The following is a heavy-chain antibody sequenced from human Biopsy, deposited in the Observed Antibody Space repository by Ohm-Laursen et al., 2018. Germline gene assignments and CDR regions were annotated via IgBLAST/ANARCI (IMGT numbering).Heavy chain of an antibody. V-gene: IGHV4-59*01. CDR1: GDSISSYY. D-gene: IGHD1-26*01. J-gene: IGHJ4*02. CDR2: IYYSGST. Sequence: SETLSLTCTVSGDSISSYYWSWIRQPPGKGLEWIGYIYYSGSTNYNPSLRSRVTISVDRSKNQFSLELRSVTAADTAVYYCARVGAGAPSIDYFDYWGQGALVTVSS. CDR3: ARVGAGAPSIDYFDY.